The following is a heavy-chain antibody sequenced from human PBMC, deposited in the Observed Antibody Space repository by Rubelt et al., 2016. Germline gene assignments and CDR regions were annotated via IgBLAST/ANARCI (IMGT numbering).Heavy chain of an antibody. J-gene: IGHJ4*02. CDR2: IYYSGST. CDR1: GGSISSSSYY. Sequence: QLQLQESGPGLVKPSETLSLTCTVSGGSISSSSYYWGWIRQPPGKGLEWIGSIYYSGSTYSNPSLKGRVIISVDTSKNQFCLKLSSVTAADTAVYYCARYSRGGGDYYFDYWGQGTLVTVSS. D-gene: IGHD3-22*01. CDR3: ARYSRGGGDYYFDY. V-gene: IGHV4-39*07.